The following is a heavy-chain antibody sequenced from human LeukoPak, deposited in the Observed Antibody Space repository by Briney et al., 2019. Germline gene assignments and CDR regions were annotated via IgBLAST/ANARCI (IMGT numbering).Heavy chain of an antibody. CDR2: IYPGDSDP. V-gene: IGHV5-51*01. Sequence: GESLKISCKGSGYSFPTYWIAWVRQMPGKGLEWMGIIYPGDSDPRYSPSFQGQVTISADKSISTAYLQWSCLKASDTAIYYCARAYSYGSGSYYHFDYWGQGTLVTVSS. CDR1: GYSFPTYW. J-gene: IGHJ4*02. D-gene: IGHD3-10*01. CDR3: ARAYSYGSGSYYHFDY.